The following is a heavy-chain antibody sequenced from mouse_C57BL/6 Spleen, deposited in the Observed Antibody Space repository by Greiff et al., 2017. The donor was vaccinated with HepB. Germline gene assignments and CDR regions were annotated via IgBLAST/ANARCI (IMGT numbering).Heavy chain of an antibody. CDR2: ISNGGGST. D-gene: IGHD1-1*01. Sequence: EVKLVESGGGLVQPGGSLKLSCAASGFTFSDYYMYWVRQTPEKRLEWVAYISNGGGSTYYPDTVKGRFTISRDNAKNTLYLQMRRLKSEDTAMYYCASPGSSYGYFDVWGTGTTVTVSS. J-gene: IGHJ1*03. CDR1: GFTFSDYY. V-gene: IGHV5-12*01. CDR3: ASPGSSYGYFDV.